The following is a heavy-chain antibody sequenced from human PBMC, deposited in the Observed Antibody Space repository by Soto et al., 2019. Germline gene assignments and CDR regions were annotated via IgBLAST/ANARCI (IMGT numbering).Heavy chain of an antibody. CDR3: AKGGYYSLFDI. CDR1: GFPFSSYA. Sequence: EMQLLESGGGLVQPGGSLRLSCVASGFPFSSYAMSWVRQTPGKGLEWVSGISGSGGRTYYADSVKGRFTISRDNSNNTPSLQMHSLRVEDTAVYFCAKGGYYSLFDIWGQGTVVTVSA. J-gene: IGHJ3*02. D-gene: IGHD3-16*01. V-gene: IGHV3-23*01. CDR2: ISGSGGRT.